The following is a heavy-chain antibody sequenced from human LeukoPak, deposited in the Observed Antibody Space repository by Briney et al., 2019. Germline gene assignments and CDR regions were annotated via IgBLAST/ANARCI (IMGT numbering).Heavy chain of an antibody. CDR1: GFTVSSNY. CDR2: IYSGGST. CDR3: ATGGALRGYWAH. Sequence: GGSLRLSCAASGFTVSSNYMSWVRQAPGKGLEWVSVIYSGGSTYYADSVKGRFTISRDNARNSLYLQMNSLRAEDTAVYYCATGGALRGYWAHWGQGTLVTVSS. V-gene: IGHV3-53*01. D-gene: IGHD2-15*01. J-gene: IGHJ4*02.